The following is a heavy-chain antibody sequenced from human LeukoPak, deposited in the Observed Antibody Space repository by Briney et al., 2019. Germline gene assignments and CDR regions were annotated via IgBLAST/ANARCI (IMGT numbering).Heavy chain of an antibody. D-gene: IGHD2-15*01. J-gene: IGHJ5*02. CDR1: GFTFSSYA. Sequence: PGGSLRLSCAASGFTFSSYAMSWVRQAPGKGLEWVANIKQDGSEKYYVDSVKGRFTISRDNAKNSLYLQMNSLRAEDTAVYYCARDPLRVVVVAATHWFDPWGQGTLVTVSS. V-gene: IGHV3-7*01. CDR3: ARDPLRVVVVAATHWFDP. CDR2: IKQDGSEK.